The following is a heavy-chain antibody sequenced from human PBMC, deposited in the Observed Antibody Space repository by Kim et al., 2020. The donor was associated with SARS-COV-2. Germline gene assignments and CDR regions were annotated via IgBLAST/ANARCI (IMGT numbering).Heavy chain of an antibody. J-gene: IGHJ4*02. V-gene: IGHV4-34*01. D-gene: IGHD6-13*01. CDR3: ARGRSALSAAVDY. Sequence: YNPSLKSRVTISVDTSKNHFSLKLSSVTAADTAVYYCARGRSALSAAVDYWGQGTLVTVSS.